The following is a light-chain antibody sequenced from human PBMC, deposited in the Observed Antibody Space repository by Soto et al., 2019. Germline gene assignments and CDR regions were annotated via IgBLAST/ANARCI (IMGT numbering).Light chain of an antibody. Sequence: DIQLTQSPSFLSASVGDTVTITCRASQGMSTYLAWYQQKPGKVPKLLIRSASTLQSGVPPRFIGGGSGTEFTLTISTLQPDDSGIYYCQQLNGYQLAFGGGTNVEIK. CDR2: SAS. CDR3: QQLNGYQLA. CDR1: QGMSTY. V-gene: IGKV1-9*01. J-gene: IGKJ4*01.